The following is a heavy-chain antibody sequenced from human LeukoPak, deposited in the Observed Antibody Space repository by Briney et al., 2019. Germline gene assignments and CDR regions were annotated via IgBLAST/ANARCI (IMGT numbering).Heavy chain of an antibody. CDR1: GGSFSGYY. Sequence: PSETLSLTCAVYGGSFSGYYWSWIRQPAGKGLEWIGRIYTSGSTNYNPSLKSRVTMSVDTSKNQFSLKLSSVTAADTAVYYCARDLPQDSSSWMNWFDPWGQGTLVTVSS. D-gene: IGHD6-13*01. CDR2: IYTSGST. J-gene: IGHJ5*02. CDR3: ARDLPQDSSSWMNWFDP. V-gene: IGHV4-4*07.